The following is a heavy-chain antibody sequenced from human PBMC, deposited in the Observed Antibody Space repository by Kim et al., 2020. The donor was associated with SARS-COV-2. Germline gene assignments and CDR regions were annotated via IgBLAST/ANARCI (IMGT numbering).Heavy chain of an antibody. J-gene: IGHJ4*02. CDR3: AREVAVADPRPDY. V-gene: IGHV4-31*02. Sequence: YNPSLKGRVTISVDTSKNQFSLKRGSVTAADTAVYYCAREVAVADPRPDYWGQGTLVTVSS. D-gene: IGHD6-19*01.